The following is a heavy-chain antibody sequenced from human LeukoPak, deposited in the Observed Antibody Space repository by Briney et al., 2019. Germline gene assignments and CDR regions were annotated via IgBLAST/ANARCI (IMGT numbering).Heavy chain of an antibody. J-gene: IGHJ6*03. CDR1: GFTFSSYE. V-gene: IGHV3-48*03. D-gene: IGHD5-12*01. CDR2: ISSSGSTI. Sequence: PGGSLRLSCAASGFTFSSYEMNWVRQAPGKGLEWVSYISSSGSTIYYADSVKGRFTISRDNAKNSLYLQMNSLRAEDTAVYYCAKALRGSGGYVGYYYMDVWGKGTTVTVSS. CDR3: AKALRGSGGYVGYYYMDV.